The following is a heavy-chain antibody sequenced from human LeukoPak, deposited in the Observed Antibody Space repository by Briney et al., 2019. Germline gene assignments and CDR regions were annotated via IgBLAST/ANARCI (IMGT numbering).Heavy chain of an antibody. D-gene: IGHD2-2*01. Sequence: SETLSLTCAVYGGSFSGYYWSWIRQPPGKGLEWIGETNHSGSTNYNPSLKSRVTISVDTSKNQFSLKLSSVTAADTAVYYCARSGWVPAAPFDYWGQGTLVTVSS. CDR3: ARSGWVPAAPFDY. CDR2: TNHSGST. J-gene: IGHJ4*02. V-gene: IGHV4-34*01. CDR1: GGSFSGYY.